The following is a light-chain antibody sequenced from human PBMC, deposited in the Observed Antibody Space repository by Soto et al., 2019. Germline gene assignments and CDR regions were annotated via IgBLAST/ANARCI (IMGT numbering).Light chain of an antibody. J-gene: IGKJ1*01. V-gene: IGKV1-5*03. CDR3: QQYNTFSRT. Sequence: DIRMTQSPSTLSASVGDRVTITCRASQTVNTWLAWYQQKPGKAPKLLIYRASTLETGVPSRFSGSGSGTEFTLTISSLQPDDFATYYCQQYNTFSRTFGQGTRVEI. CDR1: QTVNTW. CDR2: RAS.